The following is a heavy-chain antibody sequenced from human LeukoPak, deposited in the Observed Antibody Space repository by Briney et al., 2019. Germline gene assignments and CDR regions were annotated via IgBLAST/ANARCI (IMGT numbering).Heavy chain of an antibody. CDR3: VRAYDY. J-gene: IGHJ4*02. CDR2: IYNSGST. CDR1: VGPFSGSN. Sequence: SDTLSLPCAVCVGPFSGSNWIWIRQPRGRGQEWIGEIYNSGSTIYTPSLKSRVTISVHTSKNQCSLDLISVTAADTAVYYCVRAYDYWGQGTLVSVSS. V-gene: IGHV4-34*01.